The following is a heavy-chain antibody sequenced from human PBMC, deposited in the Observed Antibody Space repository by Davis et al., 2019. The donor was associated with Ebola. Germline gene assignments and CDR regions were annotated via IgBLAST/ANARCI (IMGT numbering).Heavy chain of an antibody. CDR1: GGTFSSYA. CDR3: AREGGRYCSSTSCYLDY. CDR2: IIPIFGTA. V-gene: IGHV1-69*06. J-gene: IGHJ4*02. D-gene: IGHD2-2*01. Sequence: AASVKVSCKASGGTFSSYAISWVRQAPGQGLEWMGGIIPIFGTANYAQKFQGRVTITADKSTSTAYMELSSLRSEDTAVYYCAREGGRYCSSTSCYLDYWGQGTLVTVSS.